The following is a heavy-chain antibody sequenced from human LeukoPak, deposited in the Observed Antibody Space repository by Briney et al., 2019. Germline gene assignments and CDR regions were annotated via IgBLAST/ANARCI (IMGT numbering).Heavy chain of an antibody. V-gene: IGHV4-4*02. Sequence: SETLSLTCAVSGGAISSSNWWSWVRQPPGKGLEWIGEIYHSGSTNYNPSLKSRVTISVDKSKNQFSLKLSSVTAADTAVYYCARTGIAAAGTIDYWGQGTLVTVSS. CDR3: ARTGIAAAGTIDY. J-gene: IGHJ4*02. CDR2: IYHSGST. CDR1: GGAISSSNW. D-gene: IGHD6-13*01.